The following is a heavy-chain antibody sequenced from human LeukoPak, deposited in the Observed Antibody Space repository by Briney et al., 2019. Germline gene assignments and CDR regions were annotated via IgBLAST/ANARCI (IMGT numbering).Heavy chain of an antibody. Sequence: SETLSLTCTVSGGSISSYYWSWIRQPPGRGLDWIGYIYYSGSTNYNPSLKSRVTISVDTSKNQFSLKLSSVTAADTAVYYCARPMGYGSGSYYSYFDYWGQGTLVTVSS. CDR1: GGSISSYY. CDR2: IYYSGST. J-gene: IGHJ4*02. D-gene: IGHD3-10*01. CDR3: ARPMGYGSGSYYSYFDY. V-gene: IGHV4-59*01.